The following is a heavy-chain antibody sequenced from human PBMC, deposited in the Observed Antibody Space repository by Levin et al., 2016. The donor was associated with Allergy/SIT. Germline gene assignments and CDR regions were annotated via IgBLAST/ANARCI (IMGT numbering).Heavy chain of an antibody. CDR1: GFTFSSYG. CDR3: AKDAYDYGDYVGWFDP. D-gene: IGHD4-17*01. J-gene: IGHJ5*02. V-gene: IGHV3-30*18. CDR2: ISYDGSNK. Sequence: GESLKISCAASGFTFSSYGMHWVRQAPGKGLEWVAVISYDGSNKYYADSVKGRFTISRDNSKNTLYLQMNSLRAEDTAVYYCAKDAYDYGDYVGWFDPWGQGTLVTVSS.